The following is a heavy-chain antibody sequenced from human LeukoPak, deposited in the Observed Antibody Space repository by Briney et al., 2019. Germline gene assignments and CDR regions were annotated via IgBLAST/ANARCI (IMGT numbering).Heavy chain of an antibody. V-gene: IGHV4-34*01. Sequence: SETLSLTWAVYGGSFSGYYWSWIRQPPGKGLEWIGEINHSGSTNYNPSLKSRVTISVDTSKNQFSLKLSSVTAADTAVYYCARGGQQLLRWGQGTLVTVSS. D-gene: IGHD6-13*01. CDR3: ARGGQQLLR. CDR1: GGSFSGYY. CDR2: INHSGST. J-gene: IGHJ4*02.